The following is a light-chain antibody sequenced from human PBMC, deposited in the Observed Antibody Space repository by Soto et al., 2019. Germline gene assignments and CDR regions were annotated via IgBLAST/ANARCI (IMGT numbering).Light chain of an antibody. CDR1: QSLLHSSGHTY. J-gene: IGKJ1*01. V-gene: IGKV2-28*01. Sequence: DIVMTQSPLSLPVTPGEPASISCRSSQSLLHSSGHTYLDWYLQKPGQSPQLLIYLGSNRASGVPDRLSGSGSGTDFTLKISRVEAEDVGVYYCMQALQTPWTFGQVTKVEIK. CDR3: MQALQTPWT. CDR2: LGS.